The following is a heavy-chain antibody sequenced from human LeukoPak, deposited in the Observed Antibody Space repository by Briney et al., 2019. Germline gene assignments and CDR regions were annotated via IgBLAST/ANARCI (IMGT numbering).Heavy chain of an antibody. CDR1: GGSISSGGYY. Sequence: SETLSLTCTVSGGSISSGGYYWSWIRQHPGKGLEWIGYIYYSGSTYYNPSLKSRVTISVDTSKNQFSLKLTSVTAADTAVYYCARTDGDSEYFQHWGQGTLVTVSS. CDR3: ARTDGDSEYFQH. D-gene: IGHD2-21*02. J-gene: IGHJ1*01. V-gene: IGHV4-31*03. CDR2: IYYSGST.